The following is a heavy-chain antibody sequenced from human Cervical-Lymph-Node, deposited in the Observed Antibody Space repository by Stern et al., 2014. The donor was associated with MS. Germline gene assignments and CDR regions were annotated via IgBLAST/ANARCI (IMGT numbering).Heavy chain of an antibody. V-gene: IGHV4-59*01. CDR1: GGSFNNYY. CDR2: IYQDGST. D-gene: IGHD2-15*01. Sequence: VQLQESGPGLVKPSETLSLTCTVSGGSFNNYYWSWIRQPPGQGLEWIGYIYQDGSTKYNPSLKSRVTISLHTSKKQFSLRLTSVTAADTAVYYCARVDDCSGGTCFSTSWFDPWGQGTLVTVSS. J-gene: IGHJ5*02. CDR3: ARVDDCSGGTCFSTSWFDP.